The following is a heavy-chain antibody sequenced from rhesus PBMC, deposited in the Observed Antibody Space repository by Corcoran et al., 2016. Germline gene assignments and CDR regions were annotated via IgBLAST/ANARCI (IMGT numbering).Heavy chain of an antibody. CDR1: GFTFSSHE. CDR2: ISESGGIT. CDR3: ASQWGGSLDY. D-gene: IGHD1-44*02. J-gene: IGHJ4*01. V-gene: IGHV3-100*02. Sequence: DVQLVESGGGLVKPGGSLRLSCVASGFTFSSHEMHGVRQAPGKGLGWVSVISESGGITYYADSVKGRFTISRDNAKHSLFLQMNSLRAEDTAVYYCASQWGGSLDYWGQGVLATVSS.